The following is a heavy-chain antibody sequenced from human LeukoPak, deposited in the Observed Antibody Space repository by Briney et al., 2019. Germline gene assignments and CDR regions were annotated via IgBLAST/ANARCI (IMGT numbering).Heavy chain of an antibody. J-gene: IGHJ3*02. V-gene: IGHV3-74*01. CDR1: GFTFSSYW. CDR3: ARETWGYGLAI. CDR2: INSDGSDT. D-gene: IGHD3-16*01. Sequence: GGSPRISCEASGFTFSSYWMHWVRQAPGQGLVWVSRINSDGSDTNYADSVKGRFTISRVNAKDTVYLQMNGLRVEDTAVYYCARETWGYGLAIWGQGTMVAVSS.